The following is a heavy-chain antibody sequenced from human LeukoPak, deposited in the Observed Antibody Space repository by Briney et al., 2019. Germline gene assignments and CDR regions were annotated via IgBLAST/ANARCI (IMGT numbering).Heavy chain of an antibody. V-gene: IGHV4-34*01. J-gene: IGHJ4*02. CDR1: GGSFSGYY. D-gene: IGHD6-6*01. CDR3: ARGLIAARPGYYFDY. Sequence: SETLSLTCAVCGGSFSGYYWSWIRQPPGKGLEWIGEINHSGSTNYNPSLKSRVTISVDTSKNQFSLKLSSVTAADTAVYYCARGLIAARPGYYFDYWGQGTLVTVSS. CDR2: INHSGST.